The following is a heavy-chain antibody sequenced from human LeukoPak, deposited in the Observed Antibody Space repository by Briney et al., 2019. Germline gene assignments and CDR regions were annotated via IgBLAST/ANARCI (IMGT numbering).Heavy chain of an antibody. CDR1: GFTFSSYA. D-gene: IGHD6-13*01. CDR3: ARGSYSSSWKTFDY. Sequence: GRSLRLSCAASGFTFSSYAMHWVRQAPGKGLEWVALISYDGSDKYYADSVKGRFTISRDNSKNTLYVQMNSLRAEDTAVYYCARGSYSSSWKTFDYWGQGTLVTVSS. V-gene: IGHV3-30*04. CDR2: ISYDGSDK. J-gene: IGHJ4*02.